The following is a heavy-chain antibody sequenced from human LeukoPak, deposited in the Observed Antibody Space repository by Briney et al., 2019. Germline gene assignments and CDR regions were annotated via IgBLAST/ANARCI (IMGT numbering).Heavy chain of an antibody. D-gene: IGHD1-26*01. CDR3: AKTGSSRFDY. J-gene: IGHJ4*02. CDR2: ISGSGGNT. Sequence: PGGSLRLSCAASGFTFSSYGMSWVRQAPGKGLEWVSAISGSGGNTYYADSVKGRFTISRDNSKNTLYLQMNTLRAEDTAVYYCAKTGSSRFDYWGQGTLVTVSS. CDR1: GFTFSSYG. V-gene: IGHV3-23*01.